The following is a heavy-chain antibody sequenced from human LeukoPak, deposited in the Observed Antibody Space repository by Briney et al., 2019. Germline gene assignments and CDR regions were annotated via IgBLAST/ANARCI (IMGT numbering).Heavy chain of an antibody. J-gene: IGHJ3*02. V-gene: IGHV4-39*07. D-gene: IGHD2-15*01. CDR2: VYHSGST. CDR3: ARDGGVGRGEAAFDI. CDR1: GASISSSSSC. Sequence: SETLSLTCTVSGASISSSSSCWGWIRQPPGKSLEWIGTVYHSGSTYYNPSLKSRVTISVDRSKNQFSLKLSSVTAADTAVYYCARDGGVGRGEAAFDIWSQGTMVTVSS.